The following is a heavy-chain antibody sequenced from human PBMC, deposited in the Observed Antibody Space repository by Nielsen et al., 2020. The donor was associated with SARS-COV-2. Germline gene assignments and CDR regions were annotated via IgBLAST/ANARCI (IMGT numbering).Heavy chain of an antibody. CDR3: ARDRGGTLVRGVGYYYMDV. J-gene: IGHJ6*03. Sequence: LRLSCTVSGGSISIGGYYWSWIRQDPGKGLEWIGNIYYNGNTSFNPSLGSRVTMSVDTSQNQFSLKLTSVTAADTAVYYCARDRGGTLVRGVGYYYMDVWGKGTPVTVSS. V-gene: IGHV4-31*03. CDR1: GGSISIGGYY. D-gene: IGHD3-10*01. CDR2: IYYNGNT.